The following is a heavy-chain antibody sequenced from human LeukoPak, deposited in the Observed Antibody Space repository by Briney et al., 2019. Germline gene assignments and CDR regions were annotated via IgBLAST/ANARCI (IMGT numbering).Heavy chain of an antibody. CDR2: IYTSGST. V-gene: IGHV4-61*02. CDR3: AREVGQWLDPLV. CDR1: GGSISSGSYY. J-gene: IGHJ4*02. Sequence: TSQPLSLTCTVSGGSISSGSYYWSWIRQPAGKGLEWIGRIYTSGSTNYNPSLKSRVTISVDTSKNQFSLMLSSVTAADTAVYYCAREVGQWLDPLVWGQGTLVTVSS. D-gene: IGHD6-19*01.